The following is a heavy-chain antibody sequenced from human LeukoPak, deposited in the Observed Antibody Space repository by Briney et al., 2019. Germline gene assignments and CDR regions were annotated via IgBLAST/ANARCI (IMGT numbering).Heavy chain of an antibody. Sequence: EGSLRLSCAASGFTFSSYAMSWVRQAPGKGLEWVSAISGSGGSTYYADSVKGRFTISRDNSKNTLYLQMNSLRAEDTAVYYCAKRSSPHSSGWYIDYWGQGTLVTVSS. D-gene: IGHD6-19*01. CDR2: ISGSGGST. CDR1: GFTFSSYA. J-gene: IGHJ4*02. V-gene: IGHV3-23*01. CDR3: AKRSSPHSSGWYIDY.